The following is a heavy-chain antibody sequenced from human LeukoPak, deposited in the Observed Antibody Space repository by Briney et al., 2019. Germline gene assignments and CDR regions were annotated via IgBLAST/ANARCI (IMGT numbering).Heavy chain of an antibody. CDR3: ARLWSSSQELDY. D-gene: IGHD6-6*01. J-gene: IGHJ4*02. CDR2: ISYTGST. CDR1: GDSISSSSYY. Sequence: KPSETLSLTCTASGDSISSSSYYGGWIRQPPGEGLEWFGCISYTGSTYYNPSLKSRVTISVDTSKIQFSLKLTSVTATDTAVYYWARLWSSSQELDYWGQGTLVTVSS. V-gene: IGHV4-39*01.